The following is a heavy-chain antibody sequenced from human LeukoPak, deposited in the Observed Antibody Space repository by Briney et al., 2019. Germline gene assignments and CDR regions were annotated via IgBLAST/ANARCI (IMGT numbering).Heavy chain of an antibody. CDR1: GFTFSNAW. V-gene: IGHV3-15*01. CDR3: TTDEYDYVWGSYRPFDY. CDR2: IKSKTDGGTT. J-gene: IGHJ4*02. Sequence: GGSLRLSCAASGFTFSNAWMSWVRQAPGKGLEWVSRIKSKTDGGTTDYAAPVKGRFTISRDDSKNTLYLQMNSLKTEDTAVYYCTTDEYDYVWGSYRPFDYWGQGTLVTVSS. D-gene: IGHD3-16*02.